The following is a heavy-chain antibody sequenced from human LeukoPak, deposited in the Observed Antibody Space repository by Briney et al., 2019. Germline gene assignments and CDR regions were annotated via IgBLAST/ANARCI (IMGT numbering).Heavy chain of an antibody. CDR3: AKDFRRIVVVSAFDI. J-gene: IGHJ3*02. V-gene: IGHV3-30*18. Sequence: PGRSLRLSCAASGFTFSSYGMHWVRQAPGKGLEWVAVISYDGSNKYYADSEKGRFTISRDNSKNTLYLQMNSLRAEDTAVYYCAKDFRRIVVVSAFDIWGQGTMVTVSS. CDR1: GFTFSSYG. D-gene: IGHD3-22*01. CDR2: ISYDGSNK.